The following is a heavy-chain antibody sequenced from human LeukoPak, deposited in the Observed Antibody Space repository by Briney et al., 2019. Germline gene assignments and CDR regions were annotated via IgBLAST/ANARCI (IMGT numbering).Heavy chain of an antibody. J-gene: IGHJ4*02. Sequence: GGSLRLSCAASGFTFSSYAMSWVRQAPGKGLEWVSAISGSGGSTYYADSVKGRFTISRDNSKNTLYLQMNSQRAEDTAVYYCAKEATKYDSSGYSRERGPIHYWGQGTLVTVSS. CDR3: AKEATKYDSSGYSRERGPIHY. CDR1: GFTFSSYA. D-gene: IGHD3-22*01. V-gene: IGHV3-23*01. CDR2: ISGSGGST.